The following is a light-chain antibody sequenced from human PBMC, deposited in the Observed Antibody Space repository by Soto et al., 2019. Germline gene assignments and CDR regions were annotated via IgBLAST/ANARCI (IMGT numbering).Light chain of an antibody. CDR2: GAS. CDR1: QSISSW. CDR3: QQYNTYST. V-gene: IGKV1-5*01. J-gene: IGKJ1*01. Sequence: DIQMTQSPATLSASVGDRVTIACRSSQSISSWLAWFQQKPGKAPKLLIFGASTLDSGVPSRISGRGSGTEFTLTISGLQPDDFATYYCQQYNTYSTFGQGTKVDIK.